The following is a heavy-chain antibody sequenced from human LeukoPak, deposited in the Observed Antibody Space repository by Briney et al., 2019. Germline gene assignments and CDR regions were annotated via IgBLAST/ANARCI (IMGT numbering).Heavy chain of an antibody. CDR1: GFTVSSYG. CDR2: ISYDGSNK. Sequence: PGGSLRLSCAASGFTVSSYGMHWVRQAPGKGLEWVAVISYDGSNKYYADSVKGRFTISRDNSKNTLYRQMNSLRAEDTAVYYCAKADGVYYYDSSGYYRLAEYFQHWGQGTLVTVSS. CDR3: AKADGVYYYDSSGYYRLAEYFQH. V-gene: IGHV3-30*18. J-gene: IGHJ1*01. D-gene: IGHD3-22*01.